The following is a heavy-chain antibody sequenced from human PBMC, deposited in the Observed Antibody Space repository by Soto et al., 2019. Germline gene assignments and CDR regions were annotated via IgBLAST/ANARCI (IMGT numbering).Heavy chain of an antibody. CDR2: IYTSGST. CDR3: AREYYDFWSGYFSAELYGMDV. Sequence: SETLSLPCTVSGGSISSYYWRWIRQPAGKGLERIERIYTSGSTNYNPSLKSRVTMSVDTSKNQFSLKLSSVTAADTAVYYGAREYYDFWSGYFSAELYGMDVWGQGSTVNV. J-gene: IGHJ6*02. V-gene: IGHV4-4*07. D-gene: IGHD3-3*01. CDR1: GGSISSYY.